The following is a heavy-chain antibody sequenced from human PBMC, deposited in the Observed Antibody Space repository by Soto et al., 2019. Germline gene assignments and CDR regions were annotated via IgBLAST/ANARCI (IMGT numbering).Heavy chain of an antibody. CDR3: ARARGARYFDY. J-gene: IGHJ4*02. CDR2: IYYSGST. CDR1: GGSISSGDYY. D-gene: IGHD2-15*01. Sequence: SSALSLTCTVSGGSISSGDYYWSWIRQPPGKGLEWIGYIYYSGSTYYNPSLRSRVTISVDTSKNQFSLKLSSVTAADTAVYYCARARGARYFDYWGQGTLVNVSS. V-gene: IGHV4-30-4*01.